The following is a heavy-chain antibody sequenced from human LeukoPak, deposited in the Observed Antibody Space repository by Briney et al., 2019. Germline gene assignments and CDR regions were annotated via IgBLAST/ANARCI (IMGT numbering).Heavy chain of an antibody. Sequence: GGSLRLSCAASGLTFNNAWMSWVRQAPGKGLEWVGRIKSKSDGGTTDYAAPVKGRFTISRDDSKNTLYLQMNGLKNEDTAVYYCTGLHGYLFECWGQGTLVTVSS. D-gene: IGHD5-24*01. J-gene: IGHJ4*02. CDR2: IKSKSDGGTT. CDR1: GLTFNNAW. V-gene: IGHV3-15*01. CDR3: TGLHGYLFEC.